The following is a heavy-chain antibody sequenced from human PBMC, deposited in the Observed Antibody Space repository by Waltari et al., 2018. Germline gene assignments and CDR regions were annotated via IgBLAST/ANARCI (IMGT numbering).Heavy chain of an antibody. CDR3: ARSPQLWGSRNWFAP. J-gene: IGHJ5*02. D-gene: IGHD1-1*01. CDR1: SGSINHGDYY. Sequence: QLHLQESGPGLVKPSETLSLTCSVSSGSINHGDYYWVWVRQPPGKGLEWIGSIYKSADTSSSGGTYHNPSLKSRASISVDTSKNQFSLRLFSVTAPDTAVYFCARSPQLWGSRNWFAPWGQGTLVIVSS. V-gene: IGHV4-61*05. CDR2: IYKSADTSSSGGT.